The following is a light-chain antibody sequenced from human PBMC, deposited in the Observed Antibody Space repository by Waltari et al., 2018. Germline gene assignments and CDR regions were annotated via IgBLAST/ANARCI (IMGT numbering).Light chain of an antibody. CDR2: DNN. J-gene: IGLJ2*01. Sequence: QSVLTQPPSVSVAPGQKVTIYCSGSISNIGNYYVSWYHQLPGAAPKLLIYDNNKRPSGIPDRFSASKSGTSATLGIAGLQIGDEADYYCATWDNSLREVVFGGGTKLTVL. V-gene: IGLV1-51*01. CDR1: ISNIGNYY. CDR3: ATWDNSLREVV.